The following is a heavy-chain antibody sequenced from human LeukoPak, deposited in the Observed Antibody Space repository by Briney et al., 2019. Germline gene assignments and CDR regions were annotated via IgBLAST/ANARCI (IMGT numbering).Heavy chain of an antibody. CDR1: GGSISSYY. V-gene: IGHV4-59*01. CDR3: ARASYCSGGSCYFPLRPSGPRFDY. D-gene: IGHD2-15*01. CDR2: IYYNGTT. J-gene: IGHJ4*02. Sequence: MPSETLSLTCTVSGGSISSYYWNWIRQPPGKGLEWIGYIYYNGTTNYNPSLKSRVSMSVDTSKNQFSLKLSSVTAADPAVYYCARASYCSGGSCYFPLRPSGPRFDYWGQGTLVTVSS.